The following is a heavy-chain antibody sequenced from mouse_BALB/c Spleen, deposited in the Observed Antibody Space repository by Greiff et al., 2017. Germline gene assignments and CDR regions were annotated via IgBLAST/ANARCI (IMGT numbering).Heavy chain of an antibody. CDR1: GFSLTSYG. Sequence: VKLMESGPDLVAPSQSLSITCTVSGFSLTSYGVHWVRQPPGKGLEWLVVIWSDGSTTYNSALKSRLSISKDNSKSQVFLKMNSLQTDDTAMYYCARHGVLRWGYAMDYWGQGTSVTVSS. CDR2: IWSDGST. J-gene: IGHJ4*01. D-gene: IGHD1-1*01. V-gene: IGHV2-6-2*01. CDR3: ARHGVLRWGYAMDY.